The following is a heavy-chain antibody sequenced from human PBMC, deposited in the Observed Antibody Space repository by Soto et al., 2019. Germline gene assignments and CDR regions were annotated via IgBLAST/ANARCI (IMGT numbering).Heavy chain of an antibody. V-gene: IGHV3-74*01. J-gene: IGHJ3*02. CDR1: GFTFSSHW. Sequence: EVQLVESGGGLVQPGGSQRLSCEGSGFTFSSHWMHWVRQAPGKGLVWVSRINRYGSSTSYADSVKGRFTISRDNAKNTVYLQMNSLRAEDTAVYYCASGGDSSYYDSSGYPAAFDIWGQGTMVTVSS. D-gene: IGHD3-22*01. CDR2: INRYGSST. CDR3: ASGGDSSYYDSSGYPAAFDI.